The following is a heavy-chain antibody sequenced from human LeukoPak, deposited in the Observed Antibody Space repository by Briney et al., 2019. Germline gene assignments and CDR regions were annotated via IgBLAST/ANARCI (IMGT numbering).Heavy chain of an antibody. CDR3: ARQHDSSGYLDAFDI. Sequence: GGSLRLSCAASRFTFSSYSMNWVRQAPGKGLEWISYISLSSGTIYYADSVKDRFTISRDNAKNSLYLQMNSLRDEDTAVYYCARQHDSSGYLDAFDIWGQGTMVTVSS. CDR1: RFTFSSYS. D-gene: IGHD3-22*01. J-gene: IGHJ3*02. V-gene: IGHV3-48*02. CDR2: ISLSSGTI.